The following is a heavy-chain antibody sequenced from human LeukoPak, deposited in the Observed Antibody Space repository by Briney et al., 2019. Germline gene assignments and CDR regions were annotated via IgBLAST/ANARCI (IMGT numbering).Heavy chain of an antibody. J-gene: IGHJ4*02. CDR1: GFTFSSYA. Sequence: GGSRRLSCAASGFTFSSYAMSWVRQAPGKGLEWVSAISGSGGSTYYADSVKGRFTISRDNSKNTLYLQMNSLRAEDTAVYYCAKASRFYDIEALGDYWGQGTLVTVSS. D-gene: IGHD3-9*01. CDR2: ISGSGGST. CDR3: AKASRFYDIEALGDY. V-gene: IGHV3-23*01.